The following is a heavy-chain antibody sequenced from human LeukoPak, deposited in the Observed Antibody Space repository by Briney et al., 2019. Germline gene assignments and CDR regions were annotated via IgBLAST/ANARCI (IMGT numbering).Heavy chain of an antibody. D-gene: IGHD3-10*01. CDR2: ISSSSSYT. Sequence: GGSLRLSCAASGFTFSDYYMSWIRQAPGKGLEWVSYISSSSSYTNYADSVKGRFTISRDNAKNSLYLQMNSLRAEDTAVYYCARVHYYYGSGSYYSGYYFDYWGQGTLVTVSS. J-gene: IGHJ4*02. CDR3: ARVHYYYGSGSYYSGYYFDY. CDR1: GFTFSDYY. V-gene: IGHV3-11*06.